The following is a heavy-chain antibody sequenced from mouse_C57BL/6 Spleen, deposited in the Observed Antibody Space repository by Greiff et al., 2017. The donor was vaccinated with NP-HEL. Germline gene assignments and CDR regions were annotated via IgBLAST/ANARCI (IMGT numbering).Heavy chain of an antibody. Sequence: DVKLVESGGDLVKPGGSLKLSCAASGFTFSSYGMSWVRQTPDKRLEWVATISSGGSYTYYPDSVKGRFTISGDNAKNTLYLQMSSLKSEDTAMYYCARRTLNYGYDADAMDYWGQGTSVTVSS. D-gene: IGHD2-2*01. CDR2: ISSGGSYT. CDR1: GFTFSSYG. CDR3: ARRTLNYGYDADAMDY. J-gene: IGHJ4*01. V-gene: IGHV5-6*02.